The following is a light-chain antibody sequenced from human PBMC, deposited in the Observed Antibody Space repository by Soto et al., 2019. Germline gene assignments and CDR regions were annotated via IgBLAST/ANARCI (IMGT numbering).Light chain of an antibody. CDR3: GSWDSSLSAYV. J-gene: IGLJ1*01. CDR2: DDN. V-gene: IGLV1-51*01. Sequence: QSVLTQPPSVSAAPGQKAPISCSGSSSNIGGNSVSWYQQLPGTAPKLLIYDDNKRPSGIPDRFSGSKSGTSATLGITGFQTGDEADYYCGSWDSSLSAYVFGTGTKVTVL. CDR1: SSNIGGNS.